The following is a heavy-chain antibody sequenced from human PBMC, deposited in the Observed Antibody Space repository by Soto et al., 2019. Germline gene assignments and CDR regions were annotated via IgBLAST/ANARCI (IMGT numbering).Heavy chain of an antibody. V-gene: IGHV4-4*02. CDR3: ARGASGRDGYNFDC. CDR1: GGSISSSNW. CDR2: IYHSGST. D-gene: IGHD5-12*01. J-gene: IGHJ4*02. Sequence: PSETLSLTCAVSGGSISSSNWWSWVRQPPGKGLEWIGEIYHSGSTNYNPSLKSRVTISVDKSKNQFSLKLSSVTAADTAVYYCARGASGRDGYNFDCWGQGTLVTVSS.